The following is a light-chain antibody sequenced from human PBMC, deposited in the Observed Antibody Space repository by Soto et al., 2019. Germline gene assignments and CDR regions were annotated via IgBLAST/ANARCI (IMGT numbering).Light chain of an antibody. Sequence: EIVLTQSPGTLSLSPGERATLSCRASQSVSNNLAWYQQKPGQAPRLLIYAASSRATGIPDRVSGSGSGTDFTLTITRLEPEDFAVYYCQQYGSSPRTFGQGTKVEIK. CDR1: QSVSNN. CDR3: QQYGSSPRT. V-gene: IGKV3-20*01. J-gene: IGKJ2*01. CDR2: AAS.